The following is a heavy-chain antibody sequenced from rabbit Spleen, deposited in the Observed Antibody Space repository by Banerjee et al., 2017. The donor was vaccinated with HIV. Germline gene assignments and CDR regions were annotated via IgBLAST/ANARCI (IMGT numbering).Heavy chain of an antibody. D-gene: IGHD1-1*01. J-gene: IGHJ4*01. CDR3: ARYSGRSGLGL. V-gene: IGHV1S45*01. CDR2: IGTTTT. Sequence: EESGGDLVKPEGSLTLTCTASGFSFSNIYWICWVRQAPGKGLEWIGCIGTTTTWYASWAKGRFTISKTSSTTATLQMTSLTAADTATYFCARYSGRSGLGLWGPGTLVTVS. CDR1: GFSFSNIYW.